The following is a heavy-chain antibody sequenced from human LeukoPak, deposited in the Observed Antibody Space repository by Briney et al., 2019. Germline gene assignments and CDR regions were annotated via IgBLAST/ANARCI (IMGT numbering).Heavy chain of an antibody. D-gene: IGHD6-13*01. Sequence: GGSLRLSCAASGFTFSSYGMHWVRQAPGKGLEWVAFIRYDGSNKYYADSVKGRFTISRDNSKNTLYLQMNSLRAEDTAVYYCAKGSEWDSSSWFWYFDLWGRGTLVTVSS. V-gene: IGHV3-30*02. J-gene: IGHJ2*01. CDR2: IRYDGSNK. CDR1: GFTFSSYG. CDR3: AKGSEWDSSSWFWYFDL.